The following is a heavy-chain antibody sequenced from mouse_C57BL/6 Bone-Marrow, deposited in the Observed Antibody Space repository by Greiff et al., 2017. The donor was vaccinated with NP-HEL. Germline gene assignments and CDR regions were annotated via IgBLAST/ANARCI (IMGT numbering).Heavy chain of an antibody. D-gene: IGHD4-1*02. Sequence: VQLKQSGPELVKPGASVKMSCKASGYTFTDYNMHWVKQSHGKSLEWIGYINPNNGGTSYNQKFKGKATLTVNKSSSTAYMELRSLTSEDSAVYYCARRVNWDSYAMDYWGQGTSVTVSS. CDR2: INPNNGGT. CDR3: ARRVNWDSYAMDY. J-gene: IGHJ4*01. CDR1: GYTFTDYN. V-gene: IGHV1-22*01.